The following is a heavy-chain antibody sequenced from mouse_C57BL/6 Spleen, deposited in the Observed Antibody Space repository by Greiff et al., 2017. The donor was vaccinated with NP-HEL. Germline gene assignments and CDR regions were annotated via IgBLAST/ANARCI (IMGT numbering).Heavy chain of an antibody. Sequence: VQLQQSGAELARPGASVKLSCKASGYTFTSYGISWVKQRTGQGLEWIGEIYPRSGNTYYNEKFKGKATLTADKSSSTAYMELRSLTSEDSAVYFCARSLITTDLYYFDYWGQGTTLTVSS. V-gene: IGHV1-81*01. CDR2: IYPRSGNT. D-gene: IGHD1-1*01. CDR3: ARSLITTDLYYFDY. CDR1: GYTFTSYG. J-gene: IGHJ2*01.